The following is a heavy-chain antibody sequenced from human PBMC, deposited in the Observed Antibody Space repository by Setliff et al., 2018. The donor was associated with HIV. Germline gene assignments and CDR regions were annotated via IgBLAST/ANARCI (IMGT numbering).Heavy chain of an antibody. Sequence: GGSLRLSCAASGFPFSNYWMGWVRQAPGKGLEWVANINQDGSAKDYVDSVKGRFTISRDNAKNSLYLQMNSLRAGDTAMYFCARHGEYNYDTSFHYWGQGTLVTVSS. V-gene: IGHV3-7*01. CDR1: GFPFSNYW. CDR2: INQDGSAK. CDR3: ARHGEYNYDTSFHY. D-gene: IGHD3-22*01. J-gene: IGHJ4*02.